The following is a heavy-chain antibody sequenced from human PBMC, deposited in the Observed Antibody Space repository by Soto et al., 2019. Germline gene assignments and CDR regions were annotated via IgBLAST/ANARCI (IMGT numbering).Heavy chain of an antibody. J-gene: IGHJ5*02. CDR1: GFIFKDFA. CDR3: TKGDSSGYFDPSTGYSTPDH. V-gene: IGHV3-23*01. Sequence: EVQLFESGGGLVEPGESLRLSCAASGFIFKDFAMSWVRQAPGKGLEWVSTITTSDDIAYSADSVRGRITISRDNSANTVFLQMSSLRGDDTATYYCTKGDSSGYFDPSTGYSTPDHWGQGTLVTVSS. CDR2: ITTSDDIA. D-gene: IGHD3-3*01.